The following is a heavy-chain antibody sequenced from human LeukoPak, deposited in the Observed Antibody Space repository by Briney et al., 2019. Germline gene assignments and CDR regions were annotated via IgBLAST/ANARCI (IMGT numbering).Heavy chain of an antibody. D-gene: IGHD3-10*01. CDR2: ISAYNGNT. CDR1: GYTFTSYG. V-gene: IGHV1-18*01. J-gene: IGHJ3*02. Sequence: GASVKVSCKASGYTFTSYGISWVRQAPGQGLEWMGWISAYNGNTNYAQKLQGRVTMTTDTSTSTAYMELRSLRSDDTAVYYCARDWPYYYGSGSSLEAFDIWGQGTMVTVSS. CDR3: ARDWPYYYGSGSSLEAFDI.